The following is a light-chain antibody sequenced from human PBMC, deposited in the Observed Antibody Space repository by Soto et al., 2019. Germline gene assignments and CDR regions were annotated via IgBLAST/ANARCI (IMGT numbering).Light chain of an antibody. CDR2: SAS. CDR3: QKYNSALT. J-gene: IGKJ5*01. V-gene: IGKV1-27*01. Sequence: DIRMTQSPSSLSASVGDTVTITCRASQDISNYLAWYQQKPGKVPKLLIYSASTLQSGVPSRFSGSGSGTDFTLTISSLQPEDVATYFCQKYNSALTFGQGTRLEIK. CDR1: QDISNY.